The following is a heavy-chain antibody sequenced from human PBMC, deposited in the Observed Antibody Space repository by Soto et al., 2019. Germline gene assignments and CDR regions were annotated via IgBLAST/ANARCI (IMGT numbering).Heavy chain of an antibody. V-gene: IGHV3-66*01. CDR3: ARGPLGEGDAFDI. D-gene: IGHD3-16*01. CDR1: GFTVSSNY. CDR2: IYSGGST. J-gene: IGHJ3*02. Sequence: VGSLRLSCAASGFTVSSNYMSWVRQAPGKGLEWVSVIYSGGSTYYADSVKGRFTISRHNSKNTLYLQMNSLRAEDTAVYYCARGPLGEGDAFDIWGQGTMVTVSS.